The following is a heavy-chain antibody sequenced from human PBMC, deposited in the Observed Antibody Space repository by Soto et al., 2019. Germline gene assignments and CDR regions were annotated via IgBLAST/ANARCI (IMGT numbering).Heavy chain of an antibody. CDR2: IIPIFGTA. CDR1: GGTFSSYA. V-gene: IGHV1-69*12. D-gene: IGHD5-12*01. CDR3: ARDARWLQYYSYCYGMDV. Sequence: QVQLVQSGAEVKKPGSSVKVSCKASGGTFSSYAISWVRQAPGQGLEWMGGIIPIFGTANYAQKFQGRVTITADESTSTAYMELSSLRSEDTAVYYWARDARWLQYYSYCYGMDVWGQGTTVTVSS. J-gene: IGHJ6*02.